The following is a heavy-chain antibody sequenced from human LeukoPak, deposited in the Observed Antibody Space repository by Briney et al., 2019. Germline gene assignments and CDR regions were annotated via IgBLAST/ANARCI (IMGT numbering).Heavy chain of an antibody. CDR3: ARGRYITRLYYYYYYMDV. Sequence: SETLSLTCAVYGGSFSGYYWSWIRQPPGKGLERIGEINHSGSTNYNPSLKSRVTISVDTSKNQFSLKLSSVTAADTAVYYCARGRYITRLYYYYYYMDVWGKGTTVTVSS. CDR1: GGSFSGYY. V-gene: IGHV4-34*01. D-gene: IGHD3-10*01. CDR2: INHSGST. J-gene: IGHJ6*03.